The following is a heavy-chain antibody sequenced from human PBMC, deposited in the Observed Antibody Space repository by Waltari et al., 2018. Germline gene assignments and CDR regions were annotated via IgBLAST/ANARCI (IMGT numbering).Heavy chain of an antibody. V-gene: IGHV3-7*01. CDR1: EFTFSSYW. CDR3: ARGYSGSYGGWADY. Sequence: VQLAESGGGLVQPGGSLRLSCAASEFTFSSYWRSWVRQAPGKGLEWVANIKQDGSEKYYVDSVKGRFTISRDNAKNSLYLQMNSLRAEDTAVYYCARGYSGSYGGWADYWGQGTLVTVSS. J-gene: IGHJ4*02. CDR2: IKQDGSEK. D-gene: IGHD3-10*01.